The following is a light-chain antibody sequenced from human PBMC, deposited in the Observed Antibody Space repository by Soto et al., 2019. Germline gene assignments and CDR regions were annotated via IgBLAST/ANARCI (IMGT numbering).Light chain of an antibody. Sequence: ALTQPPSVSGSPGQSVTISCTGTSSDVGSYNRVSWYQQPPGTAPKLMIYEVSNRPSGVPDRFSGSKSGNTASLTISGLQAEDEADYYCSLYTSSSTYVFGTGTKVTV. J-gene: IGLJ1*01. V-gene: IGLV2-18*01. CDR3: SLYTSSSTYV. CDR2: EVS. CDR1: SSDVGSYNR.